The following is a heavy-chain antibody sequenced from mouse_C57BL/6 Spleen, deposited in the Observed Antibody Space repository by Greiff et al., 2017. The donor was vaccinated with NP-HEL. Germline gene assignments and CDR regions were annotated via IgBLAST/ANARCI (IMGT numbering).Heavy chain of an antibody. CDR2: IYPLDGSS. Sequence: VQLQQSGPELVKPGASVKLSCKASGYTFTSYDINWVKQRPGQGLEWIGWIYPLDGSSKYNEKFKGKATLTVATASSTAYMEVHSLTSEDSAVYCCARSGDDGSSWGNYWGQGGTLTVSS. V-gene: IGHV1-85*01. J-gene: IGHJ2*01. D-gene: IGHD1-1*01. CDR3: ARSGDDGSSWGNY. CDR1: GYTFTSYD.